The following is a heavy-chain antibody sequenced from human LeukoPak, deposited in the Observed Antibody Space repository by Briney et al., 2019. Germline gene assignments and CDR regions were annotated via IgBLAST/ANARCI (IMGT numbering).Heavy chain of an antibody. CDR1: GFTFSNSA. J-gene: IGHJ6*03. V-gene: IGHV3-23*01. Sequence: PGGSLRLSCAASGFTFSNSALSWVRQAPGKGLEWVSDISGSGGSTYYADSVKGRFTISRDNSKNTLYLQMNSLRAEDTAVYYCATHGSAHYYMDVWGKGTTVTISS. CDR2: ISGSGGST. CDR3: ATHGSAHYYMDV. D-gene: IGHD2-2*03.